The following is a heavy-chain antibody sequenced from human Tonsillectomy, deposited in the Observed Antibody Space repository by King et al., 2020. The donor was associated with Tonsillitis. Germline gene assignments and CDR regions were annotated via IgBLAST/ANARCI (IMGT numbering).Heavy chain of an antibody. CDR2: INWSGGSI. CDR1: GFMFDDCA. CDR3: AKGIVGMITPFDY. Sequence: DVQLVESGGGLVHPGGSLRLSCAASGFMFDDCAMHWVRQAPGKGLEWVSGINWSGGSIGYTDSVKGRFTISRDNAQNSLYLQMNSLRAEDTALYYCAKGIVGMITPFDYWGQGTLVTVSS. D-gene: IGHD3-16*01. J-gene: IGHJ4*02. V-gene: IGHV3-9*01.